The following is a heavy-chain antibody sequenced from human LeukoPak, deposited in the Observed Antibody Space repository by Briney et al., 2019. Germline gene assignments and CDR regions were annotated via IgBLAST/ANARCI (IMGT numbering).Heavy chain of an antibody. CDR2: INPNSGGT. V-gene: IGHV1-2*02. CDR1: GYTFTGYY. Sequence: ASVKVSCKASGYTFTGYYMHWVRQAPGQGLEWMGWINPNSGGTNYAKKFQGRVTMTRDTSISTAYMELSRLRSDDTAVYYCARMPPNDFWPKTYYFDYWGQGTLVTVSS. D-gene: IGHD3-3*01. CDR3: ARMPPNDFWPKTYYFDY. J-gene: IGHJ4*02.